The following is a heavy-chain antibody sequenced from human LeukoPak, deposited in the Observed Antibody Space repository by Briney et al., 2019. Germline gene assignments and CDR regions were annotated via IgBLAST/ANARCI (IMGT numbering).Heavy chain of an antibody. V-gene: IGHV4-39*02. J-gene: IGHJ4*02. Sequence: SETLSLTCSVSGGSVTTPSFYWGWIRQPPGKGLEWIGSFYYDGSTYYNSSLKSRLTISVDTSKNHFSLRLSSVTAADTAVYYCAAGFSVYDVGWGRGSLVTVSS. CDR2: FYYDGST. CDR3: AAGFSVYDVG. D-gene: IGHD5/OR15-5a*01. CDR1: GGSVTTPSFY.